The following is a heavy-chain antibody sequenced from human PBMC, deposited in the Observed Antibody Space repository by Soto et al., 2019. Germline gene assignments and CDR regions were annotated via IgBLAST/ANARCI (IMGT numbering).Heavy chain of an antibody. J-gene: IGHJ6*03. Sequence: GGSLRLSCAASGFTFSSYWMHWVRQAPGKGLVWVSRINSDGSSTSYADSVKGRFTISRDNAKNTLYLQMNSLRAEDTAVYYCARDRATTIFGATYYYYYMDVWGKGTTVTVSS. D-gene: IGHD3-3*01. CDR3: ARDRATTIFGATYYYYYMDV. CDR1: GFTFSSYW. CDR2: INSDGSST. V-gene: IGHV3-74*01.